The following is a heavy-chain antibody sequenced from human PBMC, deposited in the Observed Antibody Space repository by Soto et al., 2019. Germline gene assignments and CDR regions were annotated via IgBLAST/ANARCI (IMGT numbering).Heavy chain of an antibody. Sequence: QVTLKESGPVLVKPTETLTLTCTVSGFSLSNARMGVSWIRQPPRKALEWLAHIFSNDEKSYSTSLKSSLTISKDTSNSQVVLTMTNMDHVDTATYYCAQSGTDYYDSSGQTEAFDIWGQGTMVPVSS. CDR2: IFSNDEK. J-gene: IGHJ3*02. CDR3: AQSGTDYYDSSGQTEAFDI. CDR1: GFSLSNARMG. D-gene: IGHD3-22*01. V-gene: IGHV2-26*01.